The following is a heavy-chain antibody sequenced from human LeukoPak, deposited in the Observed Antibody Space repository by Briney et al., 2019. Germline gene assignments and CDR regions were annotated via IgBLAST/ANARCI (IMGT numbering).Heavy chain of an antibody. CDR2: ISDSSITM. CDR3: ARDGGFCSGGFCYRLFDP. CDR1: GFTFSSHN. J-gene: IGHJ5*02. D-gene: IGHD2-15*01. Sequence: GGSPRLSCAAPGFTFSSHNMVWVRQPPGKGLECISYISDSSITMYYADSVKGRFTISRDNAKNSLYLQMNSLRAEDTAVYYCARDGGFCSGGFCYRLFDPWGQGTLVTVSS. V-gene: IGHV3-48*04.